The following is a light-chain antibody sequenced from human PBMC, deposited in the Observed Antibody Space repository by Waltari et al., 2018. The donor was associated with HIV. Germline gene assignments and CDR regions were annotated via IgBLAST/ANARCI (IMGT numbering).Light chain of an antibody. J-gene: IGLJ1*01. CDR3: GTWDSSLSAYV. Sequence: QSVLTQPPSVSAAPGQKVTISCSGSSSNIGNNYVSWYQQLPGTAPKLLIYDNNKRPSGIPGRFSGSKSGTSATLGSTGLQTGDEADYYCGTWDSSLSAYVFGTGTKVTVL. CDR2: DNN. CDR1: SSNIGNNY. V-gene: IGLV1-51*01.